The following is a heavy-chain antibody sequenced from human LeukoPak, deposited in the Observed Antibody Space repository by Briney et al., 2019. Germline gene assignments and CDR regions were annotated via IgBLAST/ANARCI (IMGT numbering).Heavy chain of an antibody. V-gene: IGHV1-18*01. CDR1: GYTFTSYD. CDR3: ARDQTYSGSYNNWFDP. CDR2: ISAYNGNT. J-gene: IGHJ5*02. Sequence: ASVKVSCKASGYTFTSYDINWVRQATGQGLEWMGWISAYNGNTNFAQKLQGRVTMTTDTSTSTAYMELRSLRSDDTAVYYCARDQTYSGSYNNWFDPWGQGTLVTVSS. D-gene: IGHD1-26*01.